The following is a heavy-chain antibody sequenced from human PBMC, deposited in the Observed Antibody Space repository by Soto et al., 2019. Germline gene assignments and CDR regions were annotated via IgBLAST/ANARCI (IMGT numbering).Heavy chain of an antibody. V-gene: IGHV4-59*08. D-gene: IGHD1-7*01. CDR3: ARLKMTGTLDAFDI. CDR1: GGSISSYY. J-gene: IGHJ3*02. Sequence: PSETLSLTCTVSGGSISSYYGNLIRQPPGKGLEWIGYIYYTGSTNYNPSLKSRVTISVDTSKNQFSLKLSSVTAADTAVYYCARLKMTGTLDAFDIWGQGTMVTVSS. CDR2: IYYTGST.